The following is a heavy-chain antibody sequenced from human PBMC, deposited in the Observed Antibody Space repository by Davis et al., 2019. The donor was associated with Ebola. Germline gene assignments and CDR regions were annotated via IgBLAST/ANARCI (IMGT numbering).Heavy chain of an antibody. V-gene: IGHV4-59*08. CDR2: IYYSGST. Sequence: MPGGSLRLSCTVSGGSISPYYWSWIRQPPGKGLEWIGYIYYSGSTKYNLSLKGRVAISVDTSKNQFSLKLSSVTAADTAVYYCARGRWFDYWGQGTLVTVSS. J-gene: IGHJ4*02. D-gene: IGHD4-23*01. CDR1: GGSISPYY. CDR3: ARGRWFDY.